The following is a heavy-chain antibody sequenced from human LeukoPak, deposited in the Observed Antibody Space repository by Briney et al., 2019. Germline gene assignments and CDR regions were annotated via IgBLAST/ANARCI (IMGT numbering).Heavy chain of an antibody. Sequence: ASVKVSCKASGYTFTSYGISWVRQAPGQGLEWMGWISAYNGNTNYAQKLQGRVTMTTDTSTSTAYMELRSLRSDDTAVYYCARVLFTMVRGVMDYYYYYYMDAWGKGTTVTVSS. V-gene: IGHV1-18*01. CDR2: ISAYNGNT. CDR1: GYTFTSYG. J-gene: IGHJ6*03. D-gene: IGHD3-10*01. CDR3: ARVLFTMVRGVMDYYYYYYMDA.